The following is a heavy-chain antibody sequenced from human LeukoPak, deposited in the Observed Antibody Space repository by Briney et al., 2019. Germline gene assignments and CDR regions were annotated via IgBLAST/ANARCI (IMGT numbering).Heavy chain of an antibody. V-gene: IGHV4-59*12. CDR1: GGSISSYY. J-gene: IGHJ4*02. CDR2: IYYSGST. Sequence: SETLSLTCTVSGGSISSYYWSWIRQPPGKGLEWIGYIYYSGSTYYNPSLKSRVTISVDTSKNQFSLKLSSVTAADTAVYYCARDRGSGWYAFDYWGQGTLVTVSS. D-gene: IGHD6-19*01. CDR3: ARDRGSGWYAFDY.